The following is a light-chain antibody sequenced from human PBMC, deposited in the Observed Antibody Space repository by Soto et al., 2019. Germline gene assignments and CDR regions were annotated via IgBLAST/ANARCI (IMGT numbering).Light chain of an antibody. CDR1: QSISTH. CDR2: AAS. Sequence: DIPMTQSPPSLSASVGDRVTITCRASQSISTHLNWYQQKTGKAPKLLIYAASSLQSGVPSRFSGSGSGTDFTLTISTLQPEDFATYYCQQSYSTLPITFGQGTRLEIK. J-gene: IGKJ5*01. CDR3: QQSYSTLPIT. V-gene: IGKV1-39*01.